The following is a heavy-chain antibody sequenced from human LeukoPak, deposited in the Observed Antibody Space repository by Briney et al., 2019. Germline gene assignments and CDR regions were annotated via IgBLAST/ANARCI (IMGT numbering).Heavy chain of an antibody. CDR3: ARRGYDFWSGYTTKYNWFDP. D-gene: IGHD3-3*01. V-gene: IGHV4-30-2*01. CDR2: IYHSGST. Sequence: PSQTLSLTCAVSGGSISSGGYSWSWIRQPPGKGLEWIGYIYHSGSTYYNPSLKSRVTISVDTSKNQFSLKLSSVTAADTAVYYCARRGYDFWSGYTTKYNWFDPWGQGTLVTVSS. J-gene: IGHJ5*02. CDR1: GGSISSGGYS.